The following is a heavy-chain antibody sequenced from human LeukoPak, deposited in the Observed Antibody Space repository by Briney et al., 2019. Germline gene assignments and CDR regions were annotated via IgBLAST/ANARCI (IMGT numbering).Heavy chain of an antibody. CDR3: ASPTTVTTSAYRAFDI. J-gene: IGHJ3*02. CDR1: GGSFSDNY. V-gene: IGHV4-34*01. CDR2: INHSGSA. D-gene: IGHD4-17*01. Sequence: SETLSLTCAVYGGSFSDNYWSWIRQPPGKGLEWIGEINHSGSANYSPSLRSRVTISVDTSKNQFSPNLRSVTAADTAVYYCASPTTVTTSAYRAFDIWGQGTMVTVSA.